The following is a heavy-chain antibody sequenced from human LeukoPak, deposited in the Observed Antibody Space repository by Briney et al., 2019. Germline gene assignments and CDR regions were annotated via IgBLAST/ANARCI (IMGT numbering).Heavy chain of an antibody. CDR2: IYNTGAT. V-gene: IGHV3-53*01. CDR3: ARIEWERLGRAFDI. J-gene: IGHJ3*02. Sequence: GGSLRLSCAASGFTVGDNYMTWVRQPPGKGLEWVSSIYNTGATHYAESVKGRFTISRDNSKNTLFLQMNSLRAEDMAVYYCARIEWERLGRAFDIWGQGTMVTVSS. D-gene: IGHD1-26*01. CDR1: GFTVGDNY.